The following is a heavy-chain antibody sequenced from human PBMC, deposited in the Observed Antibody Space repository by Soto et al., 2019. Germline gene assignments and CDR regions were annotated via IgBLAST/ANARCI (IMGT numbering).Heavy chain of an antibody. CDR2: ISGSGGST. J-gene: IGHJ4*02. CDR1: GFTFSSYA. CDR3: ASDILTGYPPPPNYYFDY. D-gene: IGHD3-9*01. Sequence: PGGSLRLSCAASGFTFSSYAMSWVRQAPGKGLEWVSAISGSGGSTYYADSVKGRFTISRDNSKNTLYLQMNSLRAEDTAVYYCASDILTGYPPPPNYYFDYWGQGTLVTVSS. V-gene: IGHV3-23*01.